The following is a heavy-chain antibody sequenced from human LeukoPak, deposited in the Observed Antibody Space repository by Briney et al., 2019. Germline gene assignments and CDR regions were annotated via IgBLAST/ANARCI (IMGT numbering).Heavy chain of an antibody. J-gene: IGHJ4*02. CDR2: IYYSGST. CDR1: GGSISSYY. V-gene: IGHV4-59*01. D-gene: IGHD3-3*01. CDR3: AATYYDFWSGYYYYFDY. Sequence: SETLSLTCTVSGGSISSYYWSWIRQPPGKGLEWIGYIYYSGSTNYNPSLKSRVTISVDTSMNQFSLKLSSVTAADTAVYYCAATYYDFWSGYYYYFDYWGQGTLVTVSS.